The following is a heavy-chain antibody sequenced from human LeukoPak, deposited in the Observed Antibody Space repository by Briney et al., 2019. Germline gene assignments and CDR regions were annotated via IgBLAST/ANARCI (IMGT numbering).Heavy chain of an antibody. CDR1: GFTVSNNY. D-gene: IGHD3-22*01. CDR2: IYSGGST. Sequence: GGSLRLSCAASGFTVSNNYMSWIRQAPGKGLEWVSIIYSGGSTYYADPVKGRFTTSRGNSKNTLYLQMNSLRAEDTAVYYCASQAYYYDSSGFLSRIFDFWGQGTLVTVSS. V-gene: IGHV3-66*02. CDR3: ASQAYYYDSSGFLSRIFDF. J-gene: IGHJ4*02.